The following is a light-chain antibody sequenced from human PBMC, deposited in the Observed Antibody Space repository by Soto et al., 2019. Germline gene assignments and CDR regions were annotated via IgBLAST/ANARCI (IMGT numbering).Light chain of an antibody. CDR3: QQGKTFPYT. CDR2: HAS. CDR1: QDVGDW. J-gene: IGKJ2*01. Sequence: IQMTQSPSTVSASLGDGINITCRAAQDVGDWLAWYQQRPGKAPKLMIFHASTLQSGVPPRFSGSRSGTTFTLSVSGLQREDFATYYCQQGKTFPYTFGQGTRLEI. V-gene: IGKV1-12*01.